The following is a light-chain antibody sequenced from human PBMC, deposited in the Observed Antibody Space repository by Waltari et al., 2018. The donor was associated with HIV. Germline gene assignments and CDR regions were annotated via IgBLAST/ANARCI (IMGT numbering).Light chain of an antibody. CDR1: QSLLHSNGYNY. V-gene: IGKV2-28*01. CDR2: LGS. CDR3: MQALQTPPT. J-gene: IGKJ1*01. Sequence: IVMTQSPPSLSVTPGEPAAIPCRSSQSLLHSNGYNYLDWYFQKPGQSPQLLIYLGSNRASGVPDRFSGSGSDTTFTLKISRVEADDVGVYYCMQALQTPPTFGQGTKVEIK.